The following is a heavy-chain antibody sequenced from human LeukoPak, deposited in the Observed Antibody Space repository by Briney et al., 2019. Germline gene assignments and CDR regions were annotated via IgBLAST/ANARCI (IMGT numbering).Heavy chain of an antibody. D-gene: IGHD4-17*01. V-gene: IGHV4-59*06. CDR2: IYYSGST. J-gene: IGHJ4*02. Sequence: KPSETLSLTCTVSDGSISSYYWTWIRQPPGKGLEWIGYIYYSGSTYYNPSLKSRVTISVDTSKNQFSLKLSSVTAADTAVYYCARRDYYGDYALDYWGQGTLVTVSS. CDR3: ARRDYYGDYALDY. CDR1: DGSISSYY.